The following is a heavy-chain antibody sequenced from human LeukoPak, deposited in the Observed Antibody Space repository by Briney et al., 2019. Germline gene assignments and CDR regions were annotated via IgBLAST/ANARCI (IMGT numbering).Heavy chain of an antibody. CDR2: FDPEDGET. CDR3: ATDSANYDSSGPNYYYYYYGMDV. D-gene: IGHD3-22*01. Sequence: ASVKLSCKVSGYTLTELSMHWVRQAPGKGLEWMGGFDPEDGETIYAQKFQGRVTMTEDTSTDTAYMELSSLRSEDTAVYYCATDSANYDSSGPNYYYYYYGMDVWGQGTTVTVSS. V-gene: IGHV1-24*01. J-gene: IGHJ6*02. CDR1: GYTLTELS.